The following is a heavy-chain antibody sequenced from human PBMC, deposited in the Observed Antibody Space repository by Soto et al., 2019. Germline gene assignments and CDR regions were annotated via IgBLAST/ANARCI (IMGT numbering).Heavy chain of an antibody. Sequence: SETLSLTCTVSGGAISTYYWTWIRQPAGKGLEWIGRIYSSGSTKYNPSLQSRVTMSLDTSNNQFSLSLTSVTAADTAVYYCARGQRFSDWFDPWGQGTWGTVSP. J-gene: IGHJ5*02. V-gene: IGHV4-4*07. CDR2: IYSSGST. CDR1: GGAISTYY. CDR3: ARGQRFSDWFDP. D-gene: IGHD3-3*01.